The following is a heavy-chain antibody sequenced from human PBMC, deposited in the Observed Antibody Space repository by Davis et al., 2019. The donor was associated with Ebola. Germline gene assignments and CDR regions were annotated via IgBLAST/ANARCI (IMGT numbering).Heavy chain of an antibody. Sequence: GGSLRLSCAASGFTFSSYAMHWVRQAPGKGLEWVAVISYDGNNKYYADSVKGRFTISRDNSKNTLYLQMNSLRVEDTAVYYCARRTTVTTRPHYCYYYGMDVWGQGTTVTVSS. V-gene: IGHV3-30-3*01. CDR1: GFTFSSYA. CDR2: ISYDGNNK. D-gene: IGHD4-17*01. CDR3: ARRTTVTTRPHYCYYYGMDV. J-gene: IGHJ6*02.